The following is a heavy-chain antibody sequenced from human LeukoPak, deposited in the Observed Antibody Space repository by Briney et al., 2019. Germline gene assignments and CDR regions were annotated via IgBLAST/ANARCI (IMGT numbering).Heavy chain of an antibody. CDR1: GGSISSYY. D-gene: IGHD3-3*01. CDR2: IYYSGST. Sequence: PSETLSLTCTVSGGSISSYYWSLIRQPPGKGLEWIRYIYYSGSTNYNPSLKSRVTISVDTSKNQFSLKLSSVTAANTAVYYCARSPGITIFGVVITNNWFDPWGQGTLVTVSS. CDR3: ARSPGITIFGVVITNNWFDP. V-gene: IGHV4-59*01. J-gene: IGHJ5*02.